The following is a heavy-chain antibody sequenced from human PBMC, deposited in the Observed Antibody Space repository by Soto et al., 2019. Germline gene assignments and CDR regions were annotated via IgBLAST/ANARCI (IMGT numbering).Heavy chain of an antibody. CDR2: IYYSGST. CDR3: ASTPSFNWNYDYYYYGMDV. CDR1: GGSISSGGYY. J-gene: IGHJ6*02. Sequence: SETLSLTCTVSGGSISSGGYYWSWIRQHPGKGLEWIGYIYYSGSTYYNPSLKSRVTISVDTSKNQFSLKLSSVTAADTAVYYCASTPSFNWNYDYYYYGMDVWGQGTTVTVSS. V-gene: IGHV4-31*03. D-gene: IGHD1-7*01.